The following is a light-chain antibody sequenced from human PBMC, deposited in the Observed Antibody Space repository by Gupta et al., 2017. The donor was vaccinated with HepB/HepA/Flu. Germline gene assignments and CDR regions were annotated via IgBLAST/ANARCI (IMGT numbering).Light chain of an antibody. J-gene: IGLJ1*01. CDR1: SGHSEYA. CDR3: QTWGTGIRV. V-gene: IGLV4-69*01. CDR2: VNRDGSH. Sequence: QLVLTQSPSASASLGASVRLTCTLSSGHSEYAIAWHQQQPEKGPRFLIKVNRDGSHNRGDGIPDRFSGSTSGAERYLTISSRQAEDEDYYYCQTWGTGIRVFGTGTKVTVL.